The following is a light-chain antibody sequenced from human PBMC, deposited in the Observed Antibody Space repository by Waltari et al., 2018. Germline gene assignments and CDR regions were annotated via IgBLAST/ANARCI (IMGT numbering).Light chain of an antibody. CDR3: YSAADNSRV. J-gene: IGLJ3*02. CDR2: KES. CDR1: VLANKY. V-gene: IGLV3-27*01. Sequence: SYELTQPSSVSVSPGQTARITCTGDVLANKYTRWVQQKPGQAPVLVIYKESERPSGIPERFSGSSSGTTVSLTISGAQVEDEADYYCYSAADNSRVFGGGTKLTVL.